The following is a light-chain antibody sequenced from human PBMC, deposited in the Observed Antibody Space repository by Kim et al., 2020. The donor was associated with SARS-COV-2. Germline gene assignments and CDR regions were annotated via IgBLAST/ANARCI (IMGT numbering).Light chain of an antibody. CDR2: DAS. Sequence: EILMTQSPATLSVFPGERATLSCRASQSISSNLAWYQLKPGQVPRLLIYDASTRATGIPARFIGSGSGTEFTLSISGLQSEDYALYYCQQYKNWPPMYTFGQGTKLEI. CDR3: QQYKNWPPMYT. CDR1: QSISSN. V-gene: IGKV3-15*01. J-gene: IGKJ2*01.